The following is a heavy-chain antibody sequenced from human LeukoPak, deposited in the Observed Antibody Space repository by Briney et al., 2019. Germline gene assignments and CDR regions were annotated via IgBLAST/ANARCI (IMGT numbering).Heavy chain of an antibody. CDR2: INWNGGST. CDR1: GFTFDDYG. J-gene: IGHJ3*02. V-gene: IGHV3-20*04. CDR3: ARDLRHPDAFDI. D-gene: IGHD6-25*01. Sequence: PGGSLRLSCAASGFTFDDYGMSWVRQAPGKGLQWVSGINWNGGSTGYADSVKGRFTISRDNAKNSLYLQMNSLRAEDTALYYCARDLRHPDAFDIWGQGTMVTVSS.